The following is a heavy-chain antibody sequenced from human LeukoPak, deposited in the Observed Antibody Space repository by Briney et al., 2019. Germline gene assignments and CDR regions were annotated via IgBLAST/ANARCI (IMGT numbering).Heavy chain of an antibody. CDR3: AKVGYGSSYDAFDI. Sequence: GGSLRLSCAASGFTVSSNYMSWVRQAPGKGLEWVSVIYSGGSTYYADSVKGRFTISRDNSKNTLYLQMNSLRAEDTAVYYCAKVGYGSSYDAFDIWGQGTMVTVSS. CDR2: IYSGGST. CDR1: GFTVSSNY. V-gene: IGHV3-66*01. D-gene: IGHD3-10*01. J-gene: IGHJ3*02.